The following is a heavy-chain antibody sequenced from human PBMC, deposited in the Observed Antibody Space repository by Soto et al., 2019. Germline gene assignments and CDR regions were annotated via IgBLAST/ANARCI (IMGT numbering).Heavy chain of an antibody. Sequence: GESLKISCKGSGYSFTSYWTSWVRQMPGKGLEWMGRIDPSDSYTNYSPSFQGHVTISADKSISTAYLQWSSLKASDTAMCYCARQELSGDYYYYGMDVWGQGTTVTVSS. J-gene: IGHJ6*02. CDR2: IDPSDSYT. CDR1: GYSFTSYW. CDR3: ARQELSGDYYYYGMDV. D-gene: IGHD6-13*01. V-gene: IGHV5-10-1*01.